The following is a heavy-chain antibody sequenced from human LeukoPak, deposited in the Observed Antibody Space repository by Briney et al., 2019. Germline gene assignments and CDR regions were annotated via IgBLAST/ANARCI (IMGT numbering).Heavy chain of an antibody. D-gene: IGHD3-16*01. Sequence: PSETLSLTCTVSGGSISSGGYYWSWIRQHPGKGLEWIGYIYYSGSTYYNPSLKSRVTISVDTSKNQFSLKLSSVTAADTAVYYCASQAFTYDAFDIWGQGTMVTVSS. CDR2: IYYSGST. CDR3: ASQAFTYDAFDI. V-gene: IGHV4-31*03. CDR1: GGSISSGGYY. J-gene: IGHJ3*02.